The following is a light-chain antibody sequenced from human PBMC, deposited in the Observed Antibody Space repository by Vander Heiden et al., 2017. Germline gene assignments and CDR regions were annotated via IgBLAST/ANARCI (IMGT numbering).Light chain of an antibody. CDR2: WAS. J-gene: IGKJ1*01. V-gene: IGKV4-1*01. CDR1: QSVLYSSNNKNY. CDR3: QQYYSVPWT. Sequence: DIVMTQSPDSLAVSLGERATINCKSSQSVLYSSNNKNYLAWYQQKPGQPPKVLIYWASTRESGVPDRFGGSGSGTDFTLTISSLQAEDVAVYYCQQYYSVPWTLGQGTKVEIK.